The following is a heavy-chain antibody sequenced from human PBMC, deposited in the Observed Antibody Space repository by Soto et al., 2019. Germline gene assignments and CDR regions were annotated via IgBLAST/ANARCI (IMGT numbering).Heavy chain of an antibody. Sequence: QVQLQESGPGLVKPSQTLSLTCTVSGGSISSGGYYWSWIRQHPGKGLEWIGYIYYSGSTYYNPXLTSRVTISVDXSXNXXSLKLSSVTAADTAVYYCARASSTRGYSYGYWFDPWGQGTLVTVSS. CDR3: ARASSTRGYSYGYWFDP. J-gene: IGHJ5*02. CDR1: GGSISSGGYY. V-gene: IGHV4-31*03. CDR2: IYYSGST. D-gene: IGHD5-18*01.